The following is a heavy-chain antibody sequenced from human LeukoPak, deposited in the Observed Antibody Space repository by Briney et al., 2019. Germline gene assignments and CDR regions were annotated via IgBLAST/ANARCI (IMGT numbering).Heavy chain of an antibody. D-gene: IGHD4-11*01. V-gene: IGHV3-30*02. CDR1: GFTFSGYD. J-gene: IGHJ4*02. CDR3: AETTAALDF. CDR2: IRYDGSHK. Sequence: GGSLRLSCAASGFTFSGYDMHWVRQTPGKGLEWVAFIRYDGSHKCYADFVRGRFTISRDNSKNTLDLQMNSLTVEDTAVYYCAETTAALDFWGQGTLVTVSS.